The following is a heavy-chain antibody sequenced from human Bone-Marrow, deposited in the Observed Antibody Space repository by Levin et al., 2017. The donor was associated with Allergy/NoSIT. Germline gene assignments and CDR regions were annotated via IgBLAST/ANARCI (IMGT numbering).Heavy chain of an antibody. V-gene: IGHV1-18*01. D-gene: IGHD3-16*01. CDR3: ARDRLMITFGGPQGFDP. CDR2: ISAYNGNT. CDR1: GYTFTSYG. J-gene: IGHJ5*02. Sequence: GESLKISCKASGYTFTSYGISWVRQAPGQGLEWMGWISAYNGNTNYAQKLQGRVTMTTDTSTSTAYMELRSLRSDDTSVYYCARDRLMITFGGPQGFDPWGQGTLVIVSS.